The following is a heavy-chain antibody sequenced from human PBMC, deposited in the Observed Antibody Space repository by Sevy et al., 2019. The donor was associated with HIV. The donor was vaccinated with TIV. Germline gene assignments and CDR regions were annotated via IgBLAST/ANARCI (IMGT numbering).Heavy chain of an antibody. CDR1: GYTFTSYG. Sequence: ASVKVSCKASGYTFTSYGISWVRQAPGQGLEWMGWISAYNGNTNYAQKLQGRVTMTTDTSTSTAYKELRSLRSDDTAVYYCARARGTWWELLLDFDYWGQGTLVTVSS. V-gene: IGHV1-18*04. CDR3: ARARGTWWELLLDFDY. J-gene: IGHJ4*02. CDR2: ISAYNGNT. D-gene: IGHD1-26*01.